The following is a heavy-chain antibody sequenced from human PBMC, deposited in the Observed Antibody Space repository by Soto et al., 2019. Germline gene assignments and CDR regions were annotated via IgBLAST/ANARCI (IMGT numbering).Heavy chain of an antibody. CDR3: ARGRRGCISSRCYGPDS. J-gene: IGHJ4*02. CDR2: IYHSGGT. V-gene: IGHV4-30-4*01. D-gene: IGHD2-2*01. Sequence: SETLSLTCTVSGGSISSGDFYWSWLRQPPGKGLEWIGYIYHSGGTYYNPSLESRVTISVDTSKNQFSLKLSSVTAAVTAVYYCARGRRGCISSRCYGPDSWGQGTLVTVSS. CDR1: GGSISSGDFY.